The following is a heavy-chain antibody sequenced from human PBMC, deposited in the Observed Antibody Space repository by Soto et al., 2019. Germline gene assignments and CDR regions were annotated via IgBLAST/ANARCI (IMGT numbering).Heavy chain of an antibody. Sequence: GESLKISCKGSGYSFTSYWISWVRQMPGKGLEWMGRIDPIDSYTNYSPSFQGHVTISADKSISTAYLQWSSLKASDTAMYYCARRAHMSRRGETFSYYYYGMDVWGQGTTVTVSS. D-gene: IGHD3-16*01. CDR2: IDPIDSYT. CDR1: GYSFTSYW. CDR3: ARRAHMSRRGETFSYYYYGMDV. J-gene: IGHJ6*02. V-gene: IGHV5-10-1*01.